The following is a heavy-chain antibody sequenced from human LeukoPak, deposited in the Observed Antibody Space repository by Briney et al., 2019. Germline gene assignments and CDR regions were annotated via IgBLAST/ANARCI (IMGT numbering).Heavy chain of an antibody. V-gene: IGHV1-69*06. J-gene: IGHJ6*02. D-gene: IGHD1-1*01. CDR1: GGTFSSYA. CDR3: ARERTEIVPTEVTTQFYPYYYGMDV. CDR2: IIPVFGTA. Sequence: SVKVSCKASGGTFSSYAISWVRQAPGQGLEWMGGIIPVFGTANYAQNFQGRVAVTEDRATDTAYMELSGLRSEDTAVYYCARERTEIVPTEVTTQFYPYYYGMDVWGQGTTVTVSS.